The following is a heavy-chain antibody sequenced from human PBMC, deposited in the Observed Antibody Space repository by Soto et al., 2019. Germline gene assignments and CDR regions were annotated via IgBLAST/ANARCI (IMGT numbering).Heavy chain of an antibody. CDR3: ARDIFWGGFGGSNWLDP. J-gene: IGHJ5*02. CDR2: ISAYNGNT. V-gene: IGHV1-18*01. Sequence: QVQLLQSGAEVKKPGASVKVSCKASGYTFTSYGISWVRQAPGQGLEWMGWISAYNGNTNYAQKFQGKVTMPTDTSTSRAYMELRSLRSDDTAVYYCARDIFWGGFGGSNWLDPWGQGTLVTVSS. CDR1: GYTFTSYG. D-gene: IGHD3-10*01.